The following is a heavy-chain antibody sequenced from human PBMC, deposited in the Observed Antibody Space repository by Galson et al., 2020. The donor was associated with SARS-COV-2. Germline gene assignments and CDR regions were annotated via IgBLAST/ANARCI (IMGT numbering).Heavy chain of an antibody. CDR2: ISSSGSTI. J-gene: IGHJ4*02. D-gene: IGHD3-22*01. Sequence: KIGESLKISCAASGFTLSDYYMSWIRQAPGKGLEWVSYISSSGSTIYYADSVKGRFTISRDNAKNSLYLQMNSLRAEDTAVYYCATTPHYDSSGYSEEVPGWGQGTLVTVSS. CDR1: GFTLSDYY. V-gene: IGHV3-11*01. CDR3: ATTPHYDSSGYSEEVPG.